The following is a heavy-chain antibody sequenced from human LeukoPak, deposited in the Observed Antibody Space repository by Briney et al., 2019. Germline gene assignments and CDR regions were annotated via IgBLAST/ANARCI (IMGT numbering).Heavy chain of an antibody. CDR3: AKGEQWLVLYFQH. Sequence: GGSLRLSCVVSEFTFSSYAMSWVRQAPGKGLEWVAAISGSGGGTDYADSVKGRFTISRDNSKNTLYLQMNSLRAEDTAVYYCAKGEQWLVLYFQHWGQGTLVTVSS. V-gene: IGHV3-23*01. D-gene: IGHD6-19*01. J-gene: IGHJ1*01. CDR2: ISGSGGGT. CDR1: EFTFSSYA.